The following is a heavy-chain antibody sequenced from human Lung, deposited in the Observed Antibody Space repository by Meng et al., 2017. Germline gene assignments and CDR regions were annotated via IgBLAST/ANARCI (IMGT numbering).Heavy chain of an antibody. CDR3: ARASYGSGSPLGESWFDP. CDR2: IHDSGST. J-gene: IGHJ5*02. V-gene: IGHV4-31*03. CDR1: CGSISSGGYY. D-gene: IGHD3-10*01. Sequence: QVQLQESGPGLVKPSQTLSLTCPSSCGSISSGGYYWSWIRQHPGKGLEWIGYIHDSGSTYYNPSLKSRVTISADTSKNQFSLKLSSVTAADTAVYYCARASYGSGSPLGESWFDPWGQGTLVTVSS.